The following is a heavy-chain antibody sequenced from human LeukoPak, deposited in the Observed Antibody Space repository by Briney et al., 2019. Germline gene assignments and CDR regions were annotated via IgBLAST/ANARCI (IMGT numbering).Heavy chain of an antibody. Sequence: ASVKVSSKVSGYTLSEVSMHWVRQLPGKGLEWMGGFSPENGEAVYAQKFQGRVTMTEDTSTDTATMDLSSLRSEDTAVYFCATYLSSSSSLFDYWGQGTLITVSS. J-gene: IGHJ4*02. CDR2: FSPENGEA. CDR3: ATYLSSSSSLFDY. V-gene: IGHV1-24*01. D-gene: IGHD6-6*01. CDR1: GYTLSEVS.